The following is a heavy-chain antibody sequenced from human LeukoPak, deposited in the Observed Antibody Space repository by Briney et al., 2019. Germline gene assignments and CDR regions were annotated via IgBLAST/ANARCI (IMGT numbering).Heavy chain of an antibody. D-gene: IGHD3-3*01. CDR1: GFTVSSNY. J-gene: IGHJ6*03. V-gene: IGHV3-23*01. CDR3: AKGNDFWSGYHYYYYMDV. Sequence: QPGGSLRLSCAASGFTVSSNYMSWVRQAPGKGLEWVSAISGSGGSTYYADSVKGRFTISRDNSKNTLYLQMNSLRAEDTAVYYCAKGNDFWSGYHYYYYMDVWGKGTTVTVSS. CDR2: ISGSGGST.